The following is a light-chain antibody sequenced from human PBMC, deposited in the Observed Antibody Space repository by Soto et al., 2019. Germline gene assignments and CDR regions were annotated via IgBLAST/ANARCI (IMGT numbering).Light chain of an antibody. Sequence: DIQMTQSPSSLSASVGDRVTITCRASQGISNYLAWYQQKPGRVPKLLIYAAYTLQSWVPSRLSGSGSGTDFTLTISSLQDEDVPTYYCQKFNSAPQTFGQGTKVAIK. J-gene: IGKJ1*01. CDR3: QKFNSAPQT. CDR2: AAY. CDR1: QGISNY. V-gene: IGKV1-27*01.